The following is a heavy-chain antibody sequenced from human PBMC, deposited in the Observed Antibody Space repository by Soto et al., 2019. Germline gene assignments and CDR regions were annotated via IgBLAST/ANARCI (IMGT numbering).Heavy chain of an antibody. V-gene: IGHV1-69*02. Sequence: ASVKVSCKASGGTFSSYTISWVRQAPGQGLEWMGRIIPILGIANYAQKFQGRVTITADKSTSTAYMELSSLRSEDTAVYYCASNLGYYYDSSGPYDYWGQGTLVTVSS. CDR2: IIPILGIA. CDR1: GGTFSSYT. J-gene: IGHJ4*02. D-gene: IGHD3-22*01. CDR3: ASNLGYYYDSSGPYDY.